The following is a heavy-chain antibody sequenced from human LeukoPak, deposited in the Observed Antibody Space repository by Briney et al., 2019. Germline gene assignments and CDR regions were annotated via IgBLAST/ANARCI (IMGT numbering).Heavy chain of an antibody. CDR3: ARNPAAPWRSYNWFDP. D-gene: IGHD2-2*01. Sequence: PSETLSLTCAVYGGSFSGYYWSWIRQPPGKGLEGIGEINHSGSTNYNPSLKSRVTISVDTSKTQFSLKLSSVTAADTAVYYCARNPAAPWRSYNWFDPWGQGTLVTVSS. CDR2: INHSGST. V-gene: IGHV4-34*01. J-gene: IGHJ5*02. CDR1: GGSFSGYY.